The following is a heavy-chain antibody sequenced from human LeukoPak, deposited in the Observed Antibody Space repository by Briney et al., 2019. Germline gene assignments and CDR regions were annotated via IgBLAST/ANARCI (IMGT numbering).Heavy chain of an antibody. V-gene: IGHV4-4*07. CDR1: GGSISSYY. J-gene: IGHJ2*01. D-gene: IGHD3-22*01. CDR3: AREELTMIVPGYFDL. Sequence: SETLSLTCTVSGGSISSYYWSWIRQPAGKGLEWIGRIYTSGSTNYNPSLKSRVTMSVDASKNQFSLKLSSVTAADTAVYYCAREELTMIVPGYFDLWGRGTLVTVSS. CDR2: IYTSGST.